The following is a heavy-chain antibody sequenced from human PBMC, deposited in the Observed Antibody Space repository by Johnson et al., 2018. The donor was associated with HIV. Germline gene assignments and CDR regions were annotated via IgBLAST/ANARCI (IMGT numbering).Heavy chain of an antibody. J-gene: IGHJ3*02. CDR1: GFSFSMSS. CDR2: LNQDGRRK. Sequence: VQLVESGGGLVQPGGSLRLSCAASGFSFSMSSMTWVRQAPGKGLEFVANLNQDGRRKNYVDSVKGRFTISRDHAKNSLYLQMNSLRAEDTAVYYCARGYSGYDDAFDIWGQGTMVTVSS. D-gene: IGHD5-12*01. CDR3: ARGYSGYDDAFDI. V-gene: IGHV3-7*04.